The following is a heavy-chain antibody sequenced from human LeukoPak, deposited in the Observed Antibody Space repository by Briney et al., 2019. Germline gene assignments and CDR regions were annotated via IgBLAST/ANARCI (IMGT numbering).Heavy chain of an antibody. V-gene: IGHV4-38-2*02. CDR1: GYFISSGYY. J-gene: IGHJ6*03. CDR3: ARRTGYSGYARYYYYYYMDV. CDR2: IHHSGST. D-gene: IGHD5-12*01. Sequence: PSETLSLTCTVSGYFISSGYYWGWIRQPPGKGLQWIGSIHHSGSTYYNPSLKSRVTISVDTSKNQFSLKLSSVTAADTAVYYCARRTGYSGYARYYYYYYMDVWGKGTTVTISS.